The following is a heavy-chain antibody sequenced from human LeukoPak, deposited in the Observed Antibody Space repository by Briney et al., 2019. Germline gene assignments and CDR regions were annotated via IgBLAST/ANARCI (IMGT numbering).Heavy chain of an antibody. CDR2: IYHSGST. J-gene: IGHJ4*02. CDR3: ARDAPADYVRRFDY. V-gene: IGHV4-38-2*02. D-gene: IGHD4/OR15-4a*01. Sequence: SETLSLTCTVSGYSISSGYYWGWIRQPPGKGLEWIGSIYHSGSTYYNPSLKSRVTISVDTSKNQFSLKLSSVTAADTAVYYCARDAPADYVRRFDYWGQGTLVTVSS. CDR1: GYSISSGYY.